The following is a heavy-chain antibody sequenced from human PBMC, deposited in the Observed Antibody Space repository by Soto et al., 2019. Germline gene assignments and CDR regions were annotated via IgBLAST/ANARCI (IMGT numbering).Heavy chain of an antibody. CDR1: GGSISSYY. CDR2: IYYSGST. CDR3: ARVDSSSWVYYGMDV. D-gene: IGHD6-13*01. V-gene: IGHV4-59*01. Sequence: SETLSLTCTVSGGSISSYYWSWIRQPPGKGLEWIGYIYYSGSTNYNPSLKSRVTISVDTSKNQFSLKLSSVTAADTAVYYCARVDSSSWVYYGMDVWGQGTTVTV. J-gene: IGHJ6*02.